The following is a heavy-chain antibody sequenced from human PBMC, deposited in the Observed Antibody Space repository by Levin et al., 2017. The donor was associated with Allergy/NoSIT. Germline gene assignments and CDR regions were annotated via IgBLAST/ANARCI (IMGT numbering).Heavy chain of an antibody. CDR2: FNTGDGST. J-gene: IGHJ4*02. CDR1: GYTFPNYA. V-gene: IGHV1-3*04. Sequence: ASVKVSCRASGYTFPNYAVHWVRQAPGQGLEWVGWFNTGDGSTRFSQKFLGRIAITSDTSANTVYLDLSRLTSEDTALYYCASGDCSSGSCSYFDYWGQGTLVSVSS. CDR3: ASGDCSSGSCSYFDY. D-gene: IGHD2-15*01.